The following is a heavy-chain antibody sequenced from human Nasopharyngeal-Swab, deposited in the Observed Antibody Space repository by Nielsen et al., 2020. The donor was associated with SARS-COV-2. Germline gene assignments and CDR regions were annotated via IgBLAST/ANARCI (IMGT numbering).Heavy chain of an antibody. J-gene: IGHJ4*02. CDR1: GYTFTSYY. Sequence: ASVKVSCKASGYTFTSYYMHRVRQAPGQGLEWMGIIDPSGATTTYAQKFQGRVTMTRDASTSTVYMELSSLRSEDTAVYYCARLTVATNGFDYWGQGTLVTVSS. V-gene: IGHV1-46*01. CDR3: ARLTVATNGFDY. D-gene: IGHD5-12*01. CDR2: IDPSGATT.